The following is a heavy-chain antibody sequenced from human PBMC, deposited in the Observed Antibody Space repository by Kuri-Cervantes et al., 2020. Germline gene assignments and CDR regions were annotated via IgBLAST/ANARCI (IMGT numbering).Heavy chain of an antibody. V-gene: IGHV3-30*18. CDR3: AKDLCGGDCRFDY. J-gene: IGHJ4*02. CDR2: ISYDGSNK. Sequence: GGSLRLSCAASGFTFSSYGMHWVRQAPGKGLEWVAVISYDGSNKYYADSVKGRFTISRDNSKNTLYLQMNSLRAEDTAVYYCAKDLCGGDCRFDYWGQGTLVTVSS. D-gene: IGHD2-21*02. CDR1: GFTFSSYG.